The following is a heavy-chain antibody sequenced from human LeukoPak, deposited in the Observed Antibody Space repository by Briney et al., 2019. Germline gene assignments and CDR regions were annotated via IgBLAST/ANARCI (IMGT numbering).Heavy chain of an antibody. J-gene: IGHJ4*02. CDR1: GFTFSKSW. Sequence: PGGSLRLSCAASGFTFSKSWMAWFRQVPGKGLEWVANIKEDAGTKHYAGSVEGRFTISRDNAKNLVYLQMNSLRADDTAIYHCARDTVGVLDYWGQGALVTVSS. V-gene: IGHV3-7*01. CDR3: ARDTVGVLDY. D-gene: IGHD2-21*01. CDR2: IKEDAGTK.